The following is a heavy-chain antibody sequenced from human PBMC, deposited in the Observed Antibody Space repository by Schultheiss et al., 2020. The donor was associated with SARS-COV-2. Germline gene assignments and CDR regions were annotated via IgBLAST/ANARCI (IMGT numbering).Heavy chain of an antibody. Sequence: GGSLRLSCAASGFTFSSYAMSWVRQAPGKGLEWVGRIKSKTDGGTTDYAAPVKGRFTISRDDSKNTLYLQMNSLRAEDTAVYYCARDLAHKYIQKTISGTRTYYYYGMDVWGQGTTVTVSS. CDR3: ARDLAHKYIQKTISGTRTYYYYGMDV. D-gene: IGHD5-18*01. V-gene: IGHV3-15*01. CDR1: GFTFSSYA. J-gene: IGHJ6*02. CDR2: IKSKTDGGTT.